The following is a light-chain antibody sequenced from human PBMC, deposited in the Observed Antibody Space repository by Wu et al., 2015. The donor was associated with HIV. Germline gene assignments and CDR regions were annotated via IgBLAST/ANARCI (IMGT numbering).Light chain of an antibody. CDR3: QQYYKYPWT. CDR1: QSINSW. J-gene: IGKJ1*01. Sequence: DIQMTQSPSTLSASVGDTVTITCRASQSINSWLTWYQQKPGKAPKLLIYEASTLESGVPSRFKGSESGTEFSLTISSLQPDDFATYVXQQYYKYPWTFGQGTKV. V-gene: IGKV1-5*03. CDR2: EAS.